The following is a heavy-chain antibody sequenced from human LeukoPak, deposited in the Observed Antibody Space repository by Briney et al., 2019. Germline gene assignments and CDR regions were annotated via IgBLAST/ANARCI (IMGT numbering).Heavy chain of an antibody. Sequence: GSLRLSCAASGFTFSSYSMNWVRQAPGKGLEWVSSISSSSSYIYYADSVKGRFTISRDNAKNSLYLQMNSLRAEDTAVYYCASYLGYCSGGSCYGWFDPWGQGTLVTVSS. CDR1: GFTFSSYS. CDR3: ASYLGYCSGGSCYGWFDP. J-gene: IGHJ5*02. D-gene: IGHD2-15*01. V-gene: IGHV3-21*01. CDR2: ISSSSSYI.